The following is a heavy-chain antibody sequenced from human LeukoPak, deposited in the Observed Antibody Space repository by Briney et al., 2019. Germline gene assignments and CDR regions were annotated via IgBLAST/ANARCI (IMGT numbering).Heavy chain of an antibody. CDR3: ASDPPWENDAFDI. CDR2: IRQDGNKE. Sequence: PGGSLRLSCAASGFTFSSYGMHWVRQAPGKGLEWVANIRQDGNKEYYVDSVKGRLTISRDNAKNSLYLQMNSLRAEDTAVYYCASDPPWENDAFDIWGQGTKVIVSS. J-gene: IGHJ3*02. CDR1: GFTFSSYG. D-gene: IGHD1-26*01. V-gene: IGHV3-7*01.